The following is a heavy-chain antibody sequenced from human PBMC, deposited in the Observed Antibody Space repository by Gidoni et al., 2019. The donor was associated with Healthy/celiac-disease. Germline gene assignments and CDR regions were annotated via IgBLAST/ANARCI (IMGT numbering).Heavy chain of an antibody. Sequence: EVQLLEYGGGLVQPGGSLRLSCAASGFTFSSYAMSWVRQAPGKGLEWVSAISGSGGSTYYADSVKGRFTISRDNSKNTLYLQMNSLRAEDTAVYYCAKDRTRNYYYDSSGYYSLFDYWGQGTLVTVSS. V-gene: IGHV3-23*01. CDR2: ISGSGGST. CDR3: AKDRTRNYYYDSSGYYSLFDY. J-gene: IGHJ4*02. D-gene: IGHD3-22*01. CDR1: GFTFSSYA.